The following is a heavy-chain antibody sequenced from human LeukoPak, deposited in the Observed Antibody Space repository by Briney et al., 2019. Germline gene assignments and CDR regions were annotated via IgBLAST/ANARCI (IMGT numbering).Heavy chain of an antibody. J-gene: IGHJ4*02. CDR2: ISSSSSTI. V-gene: IGHV3-48*02. Sequence: GGSLRLSCAASGFSISSYCYNWVRQAPGQGLEWVSYISSSSSTIYYADSVKGRFTISRDNAKNSLYLQMNSLRDEGTAVYYCASAGSGLYWGQGTLVTVSS. CDR3: ASAGSGLY. CDR1: GFSISSYC. D-gene: IGHD6-19*01.